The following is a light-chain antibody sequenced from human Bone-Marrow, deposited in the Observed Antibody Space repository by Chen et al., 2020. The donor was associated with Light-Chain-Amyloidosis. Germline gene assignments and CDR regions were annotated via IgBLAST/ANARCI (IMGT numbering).Light chain of an antibody. V-gene: IGKV3-20*01. Sequence: EIVLTQSPGTLSLSPGERVTLSCGASQSVSSRFFAWYQQKPGQAPRLLIYGVSSRATGIPDRVSGSGSGTDFTLTISRLEPEDVAVYYCQQYGSSAWTFGQGTKVEIK. CDR2: GVS. CDR3: QQYGSSAWT. J-gene: IGKJ1*01. CDR1: QSVSSRF.